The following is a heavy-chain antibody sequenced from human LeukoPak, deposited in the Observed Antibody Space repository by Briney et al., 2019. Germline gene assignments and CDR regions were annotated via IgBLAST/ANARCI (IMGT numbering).Heavy chain of an antibody. Sequence: PSETLSLTCAVYGGSFSGYYWSWIRQPPGKGLEWIGEINHSGSTNYNPSLKSRVTISVDTSKNQFSLKLSSVTAADTAVYYCARGQTPHGRRAARLSRSSIFNYYYYMDVWGKGTTVTVSS. J-gene: IGHJ6*03. V-gene: IGHV4-34*01. D-gene: IGHD6-6*01. CDR1: GGSFSGYY. CDR3: ARGQTPHGRRAARLSRSSIFNYYYYMDV. CDR2: INHSGST.